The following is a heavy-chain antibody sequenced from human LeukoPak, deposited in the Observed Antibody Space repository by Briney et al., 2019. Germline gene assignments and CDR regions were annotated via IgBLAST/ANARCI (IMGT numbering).Heavy chain of an antibody. V-gene: IGHV4-34*01. CDR1: GGSFSGYY. CDR3: ARDIVVSSSRKYNWFDP. Sequence: SETLSLTCAVYGGSFSGYYWSWIRQPPGKGLEWIGEINHSGSTNYNPSLKSRVTISADTSKNQFSLKLSSVTAADTAVYYCARDIVVSSSRKYNWFDPWGQGTLVTVSS. D-gene: IGHD6-13*01. CDR2: INHSGST. J-gene: IGHJ5*02.